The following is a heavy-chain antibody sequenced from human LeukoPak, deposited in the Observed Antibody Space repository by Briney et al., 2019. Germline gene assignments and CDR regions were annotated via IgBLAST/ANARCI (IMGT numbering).Heavy chain of an antibody. CDR3: ARLDEGNGSGSYWLDY. Sequence: WESLSLACTLSAGSISSYYGGWIRQPPGKGLEWIGYIYYSGSPNYNPPLKSRVTMSADTSKNQFSVKLTSVTAADTAVYYCARLDEGNGSGSYWLDYWGQGTLVTVSS. V-gene: IGHV4-59*08. D-gene: IGHD3-10*01. CDR1: AGSISSYY. CDR2: IYYSGSP. J-gene: IGHJ4*02.